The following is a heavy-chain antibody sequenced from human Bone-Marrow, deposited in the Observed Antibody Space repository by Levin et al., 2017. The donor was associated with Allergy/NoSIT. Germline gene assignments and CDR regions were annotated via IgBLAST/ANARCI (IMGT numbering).Heavy chain of an antibody. CDR1: GYTLTELS. V-gene: IGHV1-24*01. D-gene: IGHD4/OR15-4a*01. CDR2: FDPEDGET. J-gene: IGHJ3*02. CDR3: ATGLPVLEAFDI. Sequence: GESLKISCKVSGYTLTELSMHWVRQAPGKGLEWMGGFDPEDGETIYAQKFQGRVTMTEDTSTDTAYMELSSLRSEDTAVYYCATGLPVLEAFDIWGQGTMVTVSS.